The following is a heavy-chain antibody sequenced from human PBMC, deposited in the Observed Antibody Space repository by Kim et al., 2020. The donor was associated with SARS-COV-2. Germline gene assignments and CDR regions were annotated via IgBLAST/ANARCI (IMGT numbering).Heavy chain of an antibody. CDR3: ARSWSSGYFDY. V-gene: IGHV1-18*01. Sequence: TNYAQKRKGRVTMTTDTATSTAYMELRSLRSDDTAVYYCARSWSSGYFDYWGQGTLVTVSS. D-gene: IGHD3-22*01. J-gene: IGHJ4*02. CDR2: T.